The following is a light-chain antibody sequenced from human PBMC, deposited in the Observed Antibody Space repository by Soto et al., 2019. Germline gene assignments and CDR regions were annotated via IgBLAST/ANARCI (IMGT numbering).Light chain of an antibody. Sequence: AIRMTQSPSSFSASTGDRVTITCRASQGISSYLAWYQQKPGKAPKLLIYAASTLQSGVPSRFSGSGSGTDFTLTITSLQPEDFATYYCQQSYSTPHTFGQGTKLDIK. CDR3: QQSYSTPHT. V-gene: IGKV1-8*01. J-gene: IGKJ2*01. CDR1: QGISSY. CDR2: AAS.